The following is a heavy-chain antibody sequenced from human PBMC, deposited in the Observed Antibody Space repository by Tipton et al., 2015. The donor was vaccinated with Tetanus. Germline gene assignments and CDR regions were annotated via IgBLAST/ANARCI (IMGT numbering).Heavy chain of an antibody. CDR3: ARATPSGSYFVRYYSMDV. J-gene: IGHJ6*02. CDR2: VSDSGST. Sequence: TLSLTCTVSGGSISSADYYWSWTRQPPGKGLEWIGYVSDSGSTYSNPSLRSRIIISVDTSKNQFSLILSSVTAADTAVYYCARATPSGSYFVRYYSMDVWGQGTTVVVSS. V-gene: IGHV4-30-4*01. D-gene: IGHD3-22*01. CDR1: GGSISSADYY.